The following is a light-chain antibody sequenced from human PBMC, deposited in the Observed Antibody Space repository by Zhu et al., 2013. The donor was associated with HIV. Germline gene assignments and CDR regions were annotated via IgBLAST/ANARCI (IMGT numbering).Light chain of an antibody. CDR1: QDIRNH. J-gene: IGKJ2*02. CDR2: LAS. V-gene: IGKV1-17*01. Sequence: DIQMTQSPSSLSASVGDRVTITCRASQDIRNHLGWYQQKPGKAPRRLIYLASTLQSGVPSRFRGSGSGTDFTLTISSLQPEDFATYYCLQSNSYPRTFGQGTRLEIK. CDR3: LQSNSYPRT.